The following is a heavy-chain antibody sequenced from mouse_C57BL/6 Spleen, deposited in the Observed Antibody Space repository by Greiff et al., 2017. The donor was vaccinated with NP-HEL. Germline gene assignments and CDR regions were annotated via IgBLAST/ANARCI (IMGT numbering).Heavy chain of an antibody. CDR2: IGPGSGST. J-gene: IGHJ3*01. CDR1: GYTFTDYY. CDR3: ASGGTTVVASYPFAY. Sequence: QVHVMQSGAELVKPGASVKISCKASGYTFTDYYINWVKQRPGQGLEWIGKIGPGSGSTYYNEKFKGKGTLTADKSTSTAYMQLNSLTSEDTAVYFCASGGTTVVASYPFAYWGQGTLVTVSA. V-gene: IGHV1-77*01. D-gene: IGHD1-1*01.